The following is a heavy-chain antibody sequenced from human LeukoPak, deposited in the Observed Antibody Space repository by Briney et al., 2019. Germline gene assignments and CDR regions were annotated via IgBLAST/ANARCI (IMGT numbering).Heavy chain of an antibody. CDR3: ARDGDYGDYFDY. CDR2: ISYDGSNK. Sequence: GGSLRLSCAASGFTFSSYAMHWVRQAPGKGLEWVAVISYDGSNKYYADSVKGRFTISRDNSKNTLYLQMNSLRAEDTAVYYCARDGDYGDYFDYWGQGTLVTVSS. CDR1: GFTFSSYA. V-gene: IGHV3-30*04. J-gene: IGHJ4*02. D-gene: IGHD4-17*01.